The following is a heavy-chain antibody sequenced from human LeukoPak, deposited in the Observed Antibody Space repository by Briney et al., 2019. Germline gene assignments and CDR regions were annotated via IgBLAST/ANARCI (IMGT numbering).Heavy chain of an antibody. CDR3: ARVAAWDSSGYLFDY. CDR2: INSDGSSA. CDR1: GFTFSSYW. J-gene: IGHJ4*02. V-gene: IGHV3-74*01. D-gene: IGHD3-22*01. Sequence: GGSLRLSCAASGFTFSSYWMHWVRQAPGKGLVWVSRINSDGSSATYADSVKGRFTISRENAKNTLYLQMNSLRAEDTAVYYCARVAAWDSSGYLFDYWGQGTLVTVSS.